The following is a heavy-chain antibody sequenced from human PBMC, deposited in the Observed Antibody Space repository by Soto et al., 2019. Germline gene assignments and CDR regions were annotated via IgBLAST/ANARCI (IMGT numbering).Heavy chain of an antibody. CDR2: ISDSGGTT. CDR3: VKRSPLARGGHHQFEY. V-gene: IGHV3-23*01. Sequence: GGSLRLSCAASGFTFSDYAMSWVRLVRQAPGEGLKWVSTISDSGGTTYYADSVKGRFTISRDNSKNTLYLQMNSLRDEDTAVYYCVKRSPLARGGHHQFEYWGRGTLVTVSS. D-gene: IGHD2-15*01. CDR1: GFTFSDYA. J-gene: IGHJ4*02.